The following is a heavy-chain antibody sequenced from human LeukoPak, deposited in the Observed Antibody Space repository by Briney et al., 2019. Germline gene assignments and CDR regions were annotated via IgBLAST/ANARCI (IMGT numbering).Heavy chain of an antibody. CDR3: ARVTSNWNYRE. CDR2: FNPNSGGT. J-gene: IGHJ4*02. D-gene: IGHD1-7*01. CDR1: GYTFTGYY. V-gene: IGHV1-2*02. Sequence: ASVKVFCKASGYTFTGYYMHWVRQAPGQGLEGMGWFNPNSGGTNYAPKFQGRGTMTRNKSISTAYMGLSRLRSDDTAVYYCARVTSNWNYREWGQGTLVTVSS.